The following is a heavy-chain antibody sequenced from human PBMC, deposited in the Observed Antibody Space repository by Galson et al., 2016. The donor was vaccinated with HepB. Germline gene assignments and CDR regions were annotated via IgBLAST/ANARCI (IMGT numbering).Heavy chain of an antibody. V-gene: IGHV1-46*04. CDR1: GYTFTNYY. J-gene: IGHJ4*02. CDR3: AREQGETYFFDY. CDR2: FRPSSGGT. Sequence: SVKVSCKASGYTFTNYYLHRVRQAPGQGPEWMGTFRPSSGGTTYAQKLQGRVTMTGDTSTNTVYMELSSLRSEDTAVYYCAREQGETYFFDYWGQGTLVTVSS. D-gene: IGHD2-21*01.